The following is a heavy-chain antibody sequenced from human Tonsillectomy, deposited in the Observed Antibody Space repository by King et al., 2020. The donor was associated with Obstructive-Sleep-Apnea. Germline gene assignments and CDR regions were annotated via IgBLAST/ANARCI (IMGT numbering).Heavy chain of an antibody. CDR3: VKDRAGGVPDAFHI. D-gene: IGHD3-16*01. J-gene: IGHJ3*02. CDR2: INWNSGNI. CDR1: GFTFDDYA. Sequence: DVQLVESGGGLVQPGRSLRLSCAASGFTFDDYAMHWVRQAPGKGLEWVSGINWNSGNIGYADSVKGRFTISRDNAKNSLFLQMNSLRAEDTALYYCVKDRAGGVPDAFHISGQGTMVTVSS. V-gene: IGHV3-9*01.